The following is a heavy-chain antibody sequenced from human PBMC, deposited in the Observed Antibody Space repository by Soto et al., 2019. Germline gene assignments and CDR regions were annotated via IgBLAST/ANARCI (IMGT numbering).Heavy chain of an antibody. V-gene: IGHV4-59*01. D-gene: IGHD3-16*02. J-gene: IGHJ3*02. CDR1: GGSISSYY. CDR3: ARSPGSDGVFYDYIWGSYRPDAFDI. Sequence: SETLSLTCTVSGGSISSYYWSWIRQPPGKGLEWIGYIYYSGSTNYNPSLKSRVTISVDTSKNQFSLKLSSVTAADTAVYYCARSPGSDGVFYDYIWGSYRPDAFDIWGQGTMVTVSS. CDR2: IYYSGST.